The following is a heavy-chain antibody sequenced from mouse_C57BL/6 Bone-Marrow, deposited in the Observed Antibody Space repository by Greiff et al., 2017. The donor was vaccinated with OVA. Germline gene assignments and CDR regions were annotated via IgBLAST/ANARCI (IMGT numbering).Heavy chain of an antibody. CDR2: IYPGNSDT. V-gene: IGHV1-5*01. J-gene: IGHJ2*01. Sequence: VQLQQSGTVLARPGASVKMSCKTSGYTFTSYWMHWVKQRPGQGLEWIGAIYPGNSDTSYNQKFKGKAKLTAVTSASTAYMALSSLTNEDSAVYYCTRSRDTTVVRYFDYWGQGTTLTVSS. CDR1: GYTFTSYW. CDR3: TRSRDTTVVRYFDY. D-gene: IGHD1-1*01.